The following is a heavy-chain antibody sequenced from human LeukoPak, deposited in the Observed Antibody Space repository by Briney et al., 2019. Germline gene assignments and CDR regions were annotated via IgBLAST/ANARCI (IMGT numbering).Heavy chain of an antibody. CDR1: GGSFSGYY. D-gene: IGHD3-16*01. CDR3: ARLGVYYYYMDV. CDR2: INHSGST. Sequence: ETLSLTCAVYGGSFSGYYWSWIRQPPGKGLEWIGEINHSGSTNYNPSLKSRVTISVDTSKNQFSLKLSSVTAADTAVYYCARLGVYYYYMDVWGKGTTVTVSS. J-gene: IGHJ6*03. V-gene: IGHV4-34*01.